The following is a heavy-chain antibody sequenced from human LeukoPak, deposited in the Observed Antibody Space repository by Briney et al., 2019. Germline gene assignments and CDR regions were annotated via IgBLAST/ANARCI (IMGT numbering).Heavy chain of an antibody. V-gene: IGHV4-61*02. D-gene: IGHD3-10*01. J-gene: IGHJ6*03. CDR1: GGSISSGSYY. CDR2: IYTSGST. Sequence: SETLSLTCTVSGGSISSGSYYWSWIRQPAGKGLEWIGRIYTSGSTNYNPSLKSRVTISVDTSKNQFSLKLSSVTAADTAVYYCASVRSLMVRGVPPYYYYYMDVWGKGTTVTVSS. CDR3: ASVRSLMVRGVPPYYYYYMDV.